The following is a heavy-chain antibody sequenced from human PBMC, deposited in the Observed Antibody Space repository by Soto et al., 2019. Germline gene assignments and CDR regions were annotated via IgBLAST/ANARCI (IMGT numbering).Heavy chain of an antibody. J-gene: IGHJ6*02. CDR2: INSDGSSI. V-gene: IGHV3-74*01. CDR3: AREVCHGYVLSGMDV. D-gene: IGHD3-16*01. Sequence: EVQLVESGGGLVQPGGSVRLSCAASKFTITSYWMHWVRQAPGKGLVWVSRINSDGSSISYADAVKGRFTISRDNAKNTLYLQMNSLRVEDTAVYYCAREVCHGYVLSGMDVWGQGTTVTVFS. CDR1: KFTITSYW.